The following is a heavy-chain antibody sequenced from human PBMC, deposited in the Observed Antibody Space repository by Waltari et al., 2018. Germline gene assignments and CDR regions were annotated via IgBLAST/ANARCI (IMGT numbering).Heavy chain of an antibody. Sequence: QVQLQQWGAGLLKPSETLSLTCAVYGGSFSGYYWSWIRQPPGKGLEWIGEINPSGSTNYNPSLKSRITISVDTSKNQFSLKLSSVTAADTAVYYCARGRVRVRGVIIDYYYYGMDVWGQGTTVTVSS. D-gene: IGHD3-10*01. CDR1: GGSFSGYY. J-gene: IGHJ6*02. V-gene: IGHV4-34*01. CDR3: ARGRVRVRGVIIDYYYYGMDV. CDR2: INPSGST.